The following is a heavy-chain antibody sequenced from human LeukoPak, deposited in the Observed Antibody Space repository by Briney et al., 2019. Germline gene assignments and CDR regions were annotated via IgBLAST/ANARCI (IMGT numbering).Heavy chain of an antibody. V-gene: IGHV3-33*01. Sequence: GGSLRLSCAASGFTFSSHGMHWVRQTPGKGLEWVAGNWYDASKEYYVDSVKGRFTISRDNSKNTLYLQMNSLRAEDTAVYYCARALSDSGGYQAYFDYWGQGTLVTVSS. J-gene: IGHJ4*02. CDR3: ARALSDSGGYQAYFDY. CDR2: NWYDASKE. CDR1: GFTFSSHG. D-gene: IGHD3-22*01.